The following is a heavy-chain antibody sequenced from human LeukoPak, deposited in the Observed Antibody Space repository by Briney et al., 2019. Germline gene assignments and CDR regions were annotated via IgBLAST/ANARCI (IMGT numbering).Heavy chain of an antibody. J-gene: IGHJ4*02. CDR2: IYYTGST. Sequence: SETLSLTCTVSGGSISGYYWSWIRQPPGKGLEYIGYIYYTGSTNYNPSLKSRVTISVDTSKNQFSLKLSSVTAADTAVYYCARDMGGSYPYFDYWGQGTLVTVSS. CDR1: GGSISGYY. D-gene: IGHD1-26*01. V-gene: IGHV4-59*01. CDR3: ARDMGGSYPYFDY.